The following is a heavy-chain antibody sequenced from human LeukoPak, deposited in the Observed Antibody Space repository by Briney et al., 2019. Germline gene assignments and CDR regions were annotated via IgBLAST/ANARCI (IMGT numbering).Heavy chain of an antibody. Sequence: PGGSLRLSCAASGFTFSDYYMSWLRQAPGKGLEWVSYISSSGSTIYYADSVKGRFTISRDNAKNSLYLQMNSLRAEDTAVYYCARAHAYSYGSPLGYWGQGTLVTVSS. CDR3: ARAHAYSYGSPLGY. CDR2: ISSSGSTI. V-gene: IGHV3-11*04. J-gene: IGHJ4*02. CDR1: GFTFSDYY. D-gene: IGHD5-18*01.